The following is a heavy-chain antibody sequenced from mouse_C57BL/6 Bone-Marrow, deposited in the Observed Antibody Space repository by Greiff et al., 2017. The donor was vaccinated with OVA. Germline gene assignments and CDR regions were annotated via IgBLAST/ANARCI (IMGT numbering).Heavy chain of an antibody. Sequence: QVQLQQSGAELARPGASVKMSCKASGYTFTSYTMHWVKQRPGQGLEWIGYINPSSGYTKYNQKFKDKATLTADKSSSTAYMQLSSLTSEDSAVYYGAKMEGNYFDYWGQGTTLTVSA. V-gene: IGHV1-4*01. J-gene: IGHJ2*01. CDR1: GYTFTSYT. CDR2: INPSSGYT. CDR3: AKMEGNYFDY.